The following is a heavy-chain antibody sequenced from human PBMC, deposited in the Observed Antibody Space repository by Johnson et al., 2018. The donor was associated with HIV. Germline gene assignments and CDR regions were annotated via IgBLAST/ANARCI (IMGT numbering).Heavy chain of an antibody. CDR1: GFSFSAYA. D-gene: IGHD1-26*01. V-gene: IGHV3-33*06. CDR2: IWYDGHFT. Sequence: HVQLVESGGGVVRPGRSLRLSCVASGFSFSAYAIHWVRQAPGQGLEWVAVIWYDGHFTYYGESVKGRFTISRDNSKNTVFLEMNSLTAEDTGLYYCVKDGAHSGSHHDAFDVWGRGTVVTVSS. J-gene: IGHJ3*01. CDR3: VKDGAHSGSHHDAFDV.